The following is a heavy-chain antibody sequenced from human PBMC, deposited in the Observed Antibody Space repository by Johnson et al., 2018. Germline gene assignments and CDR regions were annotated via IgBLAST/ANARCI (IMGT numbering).Heavy chain of an antibody. Sequence: VQLQESGGGLVKPGGSLRLSCTASGFGFSGTWMDWVRQGPGKGLEWVGRIKTETDGGTADYNVPVKGSFIISRDDSKNTLHLQLNSLKIEDPGVYFCTTGGSSGWSWGHGAQVTVSS. CDR2: IKTETDGGTA. J-gene: IGHJ5*01. CDR1: GFGFSGTW. CDR3: TTGGSSGWS. D-gene: IGHD6-19*01. V-gene: IGHV3-15*07.